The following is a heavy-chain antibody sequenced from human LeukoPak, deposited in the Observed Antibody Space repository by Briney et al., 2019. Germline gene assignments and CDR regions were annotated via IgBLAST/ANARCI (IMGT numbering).Heavy chain of an antibody. J-gene: IGHJ4*02. CDR3: ARELRTFDS. CDR1: GFTFSSYW. V-gene: IGHV3-7*01. Sequence: PGGSLRLSCAASGFTFSSYWMTWVRQAPGKGLEWVANIKHNGDELNYVDSVEDRFTISRDNAKNSLYLHMTGRRAEDTAVYYCARELRTFDSWGQGTLVTVSS. D-gene: IGHD3-16*01. CDR2: IKHNGDEL.